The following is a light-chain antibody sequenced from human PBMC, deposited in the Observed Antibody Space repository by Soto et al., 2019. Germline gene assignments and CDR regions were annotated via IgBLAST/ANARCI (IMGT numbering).Light chain of an antibody. V-gene: IGLV7-43*01. CDR3: QLYSDGAHV. CDR2: TIS. Sequence: QAVVTQGPSLTVSPGGTVTFTCASSTGAVTSDSYPSWFQQKPGQAPRALIYTISNKHSWTPARFSGSLLGGKAALTLSDVQPEYEAAYFCQLYSDGAHVFRPGTKLTV. J-gene: IGLJ1*01. CDR1: TGAVTSDSY.